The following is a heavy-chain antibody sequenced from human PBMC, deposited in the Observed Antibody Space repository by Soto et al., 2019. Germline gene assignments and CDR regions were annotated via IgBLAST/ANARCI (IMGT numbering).Heavy chain of an antibody. CDR3: TTPNMTQAN. Sequence: GGSLRLSCAVSGFTLSDHYIDWVRQAPGKGLEWVGRIKIKTDGGTTDYAAPVKGRFTISRDDSKNTLYLQMNSLKTEDTAVYYCTTPNMTQANWGQGTLVTVSS. CDR2: IKIKTDGGTT. J-gene: IGHJ4*02. V-gene: IGHV3-15*01. CDR1: GFTLSDHY.